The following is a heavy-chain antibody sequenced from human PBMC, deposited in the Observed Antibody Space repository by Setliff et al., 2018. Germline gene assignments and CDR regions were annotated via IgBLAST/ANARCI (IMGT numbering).Heavy chain of an antibody. CDR3: ARDALYDSNDRNSYYGNWLDP. D-gene: IGHD3-22*01. Sequence: VASVKVSCKASGYTFGAHYIHWVRQAPGQGFEWMGWINPNSGDTNYAQNFQGRVTMTRDTSINTVYMDLSGLTSDDTAIYYCARDALYDSNDRNSYYGNWLDPWGQGTLVTVSS. CDR2: INPNSGDT. CDR1: GYTFGAHY. J-gene: IGHJ5*02. V-gene: IGHV1-2*02.